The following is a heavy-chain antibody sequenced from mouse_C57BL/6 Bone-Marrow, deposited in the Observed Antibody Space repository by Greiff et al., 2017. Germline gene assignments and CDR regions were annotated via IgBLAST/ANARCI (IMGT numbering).Heavy chain of an antibody. CDR1: GYTFTSYG. Sequence: VQLQQSGAELARPGASVKLSCKASGYTFTSYGISWVKQRPGQGLEWIGEIYPRSGNTYYNEKFKGKATLTADKSSSTAYMELRSLTSEDSAVYFCARGFSTTLDYWGQGTSVTVSA. D-gene: IGHD2-14*01. V-gene: IGHV1-81*01. CDR3: ARGFSTTLDY. J-gene: IGHJ4*01. CDR2: IYPRSGNT.